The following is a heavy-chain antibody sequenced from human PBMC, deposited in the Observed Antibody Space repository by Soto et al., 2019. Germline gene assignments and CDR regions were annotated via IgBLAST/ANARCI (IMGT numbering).Heavy chain of an antibody. CDR3: ARGIGEIFGVVILFNWFDP. CDR2: IYYSGST. CDR1: GGSISSGGYY. D-gene: IGHD3-3*01. Sequence: QVQLQESGPGLVKPSQTLSLTCTVSGGSISSGGYYWSWIRQHPGKGLEWIGYIYYSGSTYYNPSLQSRVTVSVETSKNQFSLKLSAVTAADTAVYYCARGIGEIFGVVILFNWFDPWGQGTLVTVSS. V-gene: IGHV4-31*03. J-gene: IGHJ5*02.